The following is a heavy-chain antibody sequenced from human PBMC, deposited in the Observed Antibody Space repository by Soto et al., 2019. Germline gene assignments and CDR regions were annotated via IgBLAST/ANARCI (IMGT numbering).Heavy chain of an antibody. CDR3: ARVLYCSGGSCYYYGMDV. D-gene: IGHD2-15*01. CDR1: GFTFSSYS. Sequence: EVQLVESGGGLVKPGGSLRLSCAASGFTFSSYSMNWVRQAPGKGLEWVSSISSSSSYIYYADSVKGRFTISRDNAKNSLYLQRNSLRAEDTAVYYCARVLYCSGGSCYYYGMDVWGQGTTVTVSS. V-gene: IGHV3-21*01. CDR2: ISSSSSYI. J-gene: IGHJ6*02.